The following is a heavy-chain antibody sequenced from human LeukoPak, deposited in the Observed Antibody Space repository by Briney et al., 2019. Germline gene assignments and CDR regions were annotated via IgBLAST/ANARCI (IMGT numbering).Heavy chain of an antibody. V-gene: IGHV1-2*02. CDR1: GYTFTDYY. Sequence: GASVRVSCKASGYTFTDYYIDWVRQAPGQGLEWMGWINPNSGGTNYAQKFQGRVTMTRDTSISTAYMELSRLRSDDTAVYYCARAEGPWGQGTLVTVSS. CDR3: ARAEGP. J-gene: IGHJ4*02. CDR2: INPNSGGT.